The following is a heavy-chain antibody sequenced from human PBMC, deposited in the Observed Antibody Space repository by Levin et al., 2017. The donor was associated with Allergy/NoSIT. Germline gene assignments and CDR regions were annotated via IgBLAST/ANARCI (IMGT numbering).Heavy chain of an antibody. D-gene: IGHD2-15*01. Sequence: GESLKISCAASGFTFSSYAMSWVRQAPGKGLEWVSAISGSGGSTYYADSVKGRFTISRDNSKNTLYLQMNSLRAEDTAVYYCAKIPQLLLFYYYYMDVWGKGTTVTVSS. CDR3: AKIPQLLLFYYYYMDV. J-gene: IGHJ6*03. CDR2: ISGSGGST. CDR1: GFTFSSYA. V-gene: IGHV3-23*01.